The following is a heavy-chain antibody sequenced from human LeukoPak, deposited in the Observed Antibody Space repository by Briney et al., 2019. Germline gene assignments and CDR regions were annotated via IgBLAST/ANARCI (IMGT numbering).Heavy chain of an antibody. D-gene: IGHD2-2*02. V-gene: IGHV4-30-2*01. CDR2: IYHSGST. Sequence: SETLSLTCAVSGGSISGYYWSWIRQPPGKGLEWIGYIYHSGSTYYNPSLKSRVTISVDRSKNQFSLKLSSVTAADTAVYYCARDRGPIVVVPAAIRTDAFDIWGQGTMVTVSS. J-gene: IGHJ3*02. CDR1: GGSISGYY. CDR3: ARDRGPIVVVPAAIRTDAFDI.